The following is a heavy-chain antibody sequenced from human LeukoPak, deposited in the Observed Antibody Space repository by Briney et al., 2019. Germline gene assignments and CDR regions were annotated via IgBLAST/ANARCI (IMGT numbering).Heavy chain of an antibody. CDR1: GFTFSSYW. D-gene: IGHD1-26*01. CDR3: ARDTRGGAFDY. J-gene: IGHJ4*02. Sequence: GGSLRLSCAASGFTFSSYWMTWVRQAPGKRLEWVANIKQDGSQTYYVDSVKGRFTISRDNAKNSLYQQMNSLRVEDTAVYYCARDTRGGAFDYWGQGTLVTVSS. CDR2: IKQDGSQT. V-gene: IGHV3-7*01.